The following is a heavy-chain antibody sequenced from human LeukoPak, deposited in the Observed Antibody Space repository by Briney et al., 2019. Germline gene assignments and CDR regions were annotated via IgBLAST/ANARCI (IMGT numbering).Heavy chain of an antibody. Sequence: ASVTVSFKASGFTFTAYHMHWVRQAPGQGLEWMGWINPNSGGTNYAQKFQGRVTMTRDTSISTAYMELSGLRSDDTAVYYCARGPHWDPHFDYWGQGTLVTVSS. D-gene: IGHD7-27*01. J-gene: IGHJ4*02. CDR2: INPNSGGT. CDR3: ARGPHWDPHFDY. V-gene: IGHV1-2*02. CDR1: GFTFTAYH.